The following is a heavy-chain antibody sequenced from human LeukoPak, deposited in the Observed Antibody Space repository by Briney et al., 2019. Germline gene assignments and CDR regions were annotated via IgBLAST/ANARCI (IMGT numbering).Heavy chain of an antibody. CDR2: IKQDGSEK. CDR3: ARDIDYGGNSYAFDI. V-gene: IGHV3-7*04. J-gene: IGHJ3*02. CDR1: GFTFSSYW. D-gene: IGHD4-23*01. Sequence: PDGSLRLSCAASGFTFSSYWMSWVRQAPGKGLERVANIKQDGSEKYYVDSVKGRFSISRDNAKNSLYLQMNSLRAEDTAVYYCARDIDYGGNSYAFDIWGQETRDTVSS.